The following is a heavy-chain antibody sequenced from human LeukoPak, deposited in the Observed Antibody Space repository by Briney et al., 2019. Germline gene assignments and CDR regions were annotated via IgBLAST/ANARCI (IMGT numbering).Heavy chain of an antibody. CDR1: GFTFSSYA. Sequence: GGSLRLSCAASGFTFSSYAMHWVRQAPGKGLEWVGRIKSKTDGGTTDYAAPVKGRFTISRDDSKNTLYLQMNSLKTEDTAVYYCTTPGIAVAGIDYWGQGTLVTVSS. D-gene: IGHD6-19*01. CDR2: IKSKTDGGTT. CDR3: TTPGIAVAGIDY. J-gene: IGHJ4*02. V-gene: IGHV3-15*07.